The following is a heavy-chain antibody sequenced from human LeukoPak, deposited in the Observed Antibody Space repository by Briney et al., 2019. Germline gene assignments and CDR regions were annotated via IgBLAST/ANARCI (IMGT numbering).Heavy chain of an antibody. V-gene: IGHV3-49*04. CDR1: GFTLSDYA. CDR3: TRVIRAAYSSGWSLDY. D-gene: IGHD6-19*01. CDR2: IIGEAYGGTT. J-gene: IGHJ4*02. Sequence: GGSLRLSCTASGFTLSDYAISCGPAALRGGVGSGFFIIGEAYGGTTEHTACVKDRLTISRDDSKCIDYLQMTGLKTEDTAVYYCTRVIRAAYSSGWSLDYWGQGTLVTVSS.